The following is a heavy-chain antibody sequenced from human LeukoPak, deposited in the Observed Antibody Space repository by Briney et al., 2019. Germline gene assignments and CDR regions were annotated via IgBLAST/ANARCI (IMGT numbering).Heavy chain of an antibody. CDR3: ARDGANPLVRFYYFDY. J-gene: IGHJ4*02. CDR2: IYHSGST. CDR1: GGSISSSNW. V-gene: IGHV4-4*02. Sequence: PSETLSLTCTVSGGSISSSNWWSWVRQPPGKGLEWIGEIYHSGSTNYNPSLKSRVTISVDKSKNQFSLKLSSVTAADTAVYYCARDGANPLVRFYYFDYWGQGTLVTVSS. D-gene: IGHD6-13*01.